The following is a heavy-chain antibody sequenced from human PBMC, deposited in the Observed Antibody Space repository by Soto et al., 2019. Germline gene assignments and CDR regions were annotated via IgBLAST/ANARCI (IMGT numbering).Heavy chain of an antibody. J-gene: IGHJ5*02. Sequence: QLQLQESGPGLVKPSETLSLICTVSGGSISSSSYYWGWIRQPPGKGLEWIGNIYYSGSTYYNPSLKSRVTISVETSKNQFSLKLSSVTAADTAVYYCARHYYGSGSYSLFNWFDPWGQGTLVTVSS. CDR1: GGSISSSSYY. D-gene: IGHD3-10*01. CDR3: ARHYYGSGSYSLFNWFDP. V-gene: IGHV4-39*01. CDR2: IYYSGST.